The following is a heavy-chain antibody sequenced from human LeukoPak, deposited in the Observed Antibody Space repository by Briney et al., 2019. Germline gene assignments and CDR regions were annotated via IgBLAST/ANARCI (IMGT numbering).Heavy chain of an antibody. J-gene: IGHJ4*02. CDR2: IKQDGSEK. V-gene: IGHV3-7*01. CDR1: GFTFSSYW. D-gene: IGHD6-13*01. CDR3: ANKGGNSSSWSKKFDY. Sequence: GGSLRLSCAASGFTFSSYWMSWVRQAPGKGLEWVANIKQDGSEKYYVDSVKGRFTISRDNAKNSLYLQMNSLRAEDTAVYYWANKGGNSSSWSKKFDYWGQETRVTAPS.